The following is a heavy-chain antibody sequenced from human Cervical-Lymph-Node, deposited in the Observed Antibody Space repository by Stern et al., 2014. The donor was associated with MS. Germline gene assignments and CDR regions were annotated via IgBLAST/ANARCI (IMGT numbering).Heavy chain of an antibody. CDR2: IWYDGSNP. CDR1: GFSFSRYA. J-gene: IGHJ4*02. Sequence: DQLVESGGGVVQPGRSLRLSCAASGFSFSRYAMHWVRQAPGKGLEWVALIWYDGSNPYYADAVTGRFTISRDNFKNTLYLQMNSLRAEDTAVYYCASAYSNSHYYFDYWGQGTLVTVSS. CDR3: ASAYSNSHYYFDY. D-gene: IGHD6-13*01. V-gene: IGHV3-33*01.